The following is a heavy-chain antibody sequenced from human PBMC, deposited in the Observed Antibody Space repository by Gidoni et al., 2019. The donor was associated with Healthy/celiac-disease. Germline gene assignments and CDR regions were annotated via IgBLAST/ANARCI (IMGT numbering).Heavy chain of an antibody. D-gene: IGHD4-17*01. CDR2: INPNSGGT. CDR3: ARALLLGDYIH. V-gene: IGHV1-2*02. CDR1: GYTFTGYY. J-gene: IGHJ4*02. Sequence: QVQLVQSGAEVTKPGASVKVSCKASGYTFTGYYMHWVRQAPGQGLEWMGWINPNSGGTNDAQKFQGRVTMTRDTSISTAYMELSRLRSDDTAVYYCARALLLGDYIHWGQGTLVTVSS.